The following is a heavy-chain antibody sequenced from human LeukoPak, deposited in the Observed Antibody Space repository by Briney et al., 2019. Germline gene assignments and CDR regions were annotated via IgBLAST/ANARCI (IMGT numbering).Heavy chain of an antibody. CDR1: GFTFSSYA. CDR2: ISYDGSNK. J-gene: IGHJ4*02. CDR3: ARDVGY. V-gene: IGHV3-30-3*01. Sequence: PGGSLRLSCAASGFTFSSYAMHWVRQAPGKGLEWVAVISYDGSNKYYADSVKGRFTISSDNSKNTLYLQMNSLRAEDTAVYYCARDVGYWGQGTLVTVSS.